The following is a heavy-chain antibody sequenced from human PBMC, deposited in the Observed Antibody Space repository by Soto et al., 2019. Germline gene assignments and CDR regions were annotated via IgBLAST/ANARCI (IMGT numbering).Heavy chain of an antibody. D-gene: IGHD3-10*01. V-gene: IGHV4-34*01. CDR3: ARVQRYGSGSYPARYYGMDV. CDR2: INHSGST. Sequence: KTSETLSLTCAVYGGSFSGYYWSWIRQPPGKGLEWIGEINHSGSTNYNPSLKSRVTISVDTSKNQFSLKLSSVTAADTAVYYCARVQRYGSGSYPARYYGMDVWGQGTTVTVSS. CDR1: GGSFSGYY. J-gene: IGHJ6*02.